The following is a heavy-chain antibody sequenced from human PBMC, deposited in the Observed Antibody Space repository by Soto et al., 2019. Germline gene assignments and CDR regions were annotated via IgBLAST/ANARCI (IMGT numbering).Heavy chain of an antibody. J-gene: IGHJ4*02. D-gene: IGHD3-10*01. CDR2: ISGSGGGT. CDR1: GFTFSSYA. V-gene: IGHV3-23*01. CDR3: ASSSSNRGYDY. Sequence: EVQLLESGGGLVQPGGSLRLSCAASGFTFSSYAMSWVRQAPGKGLEWVSGISGSGGGTYYADSVKGRLTISRDNSKNPLFLQMNSLRAEDTAVYYCASSSSNRGYDYWGQGTLVTVSS.